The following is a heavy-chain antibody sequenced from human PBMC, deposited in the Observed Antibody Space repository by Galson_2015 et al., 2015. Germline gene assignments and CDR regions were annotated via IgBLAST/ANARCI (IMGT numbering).Heavy chain of an antibody. J-gene: IGHJ3*02. CDR1: GFTFSSYG. Sequence: SLRLSCAASGFTFSSYGMHWVRQAPGKGLEWVAVIWYDGSNKYYADSVKGRFTISRDNSKNTLYLQMNSLRAEDTAVYYCAREGGSYLKDAFDIWGQGTMVTVSS. CDR2: IWYDGSNK. D-gene: IGHD1-26*01. V-gene: IGHV3-33*01. CDR3: AREGGSYLKDAFDI.